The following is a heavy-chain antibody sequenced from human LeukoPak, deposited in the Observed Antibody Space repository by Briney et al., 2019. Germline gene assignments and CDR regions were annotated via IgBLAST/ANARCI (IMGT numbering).Heavy chain of an antibody. CDR3: ARGSSDYPRYFDY. D-gene: IGHD3-22*01. CDR2: INTGNDNT. J-gene: IGHJ4*02. Sequence: ASVKVSCKASGYTFTSYVIHWVRQAPGRRLEWMGWINTGNDNTKYSQKFQGRVTITRDTSASTAYMELSSLRSEDTAVYYCARGSSDYPRYFDYWGQGSLVTVSS. V-gene: IGHV1-3*04. CDR1: GYTFTSYV.